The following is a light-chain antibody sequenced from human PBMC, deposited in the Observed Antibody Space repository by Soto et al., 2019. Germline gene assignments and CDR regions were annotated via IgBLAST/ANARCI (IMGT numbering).Light chain of an antibody. Sequence: EILMTQSPATLSVSPGERAILSCRATQKIVTHLVWYQQKPGQAPRLLLYGASTRATGVPARFSGSESRTDFTLTVSSLQSEDFAVYDCQQYYNWPPGTFGLGTKVDIK. CDR3: QQYYNWPPGT. CDR2: GAS. J-gene: IGKJ1*01. CDR1: QKIVTH. V-gene: IGKV3-15*01.